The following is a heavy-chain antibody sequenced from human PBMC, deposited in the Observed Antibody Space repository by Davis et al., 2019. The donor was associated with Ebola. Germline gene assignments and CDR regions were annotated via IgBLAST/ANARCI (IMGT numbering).Heavy chain of an antibody. D-gene: IGHD3-16*02. Sequence: PSETLSLTCAVSGYSISSGYYWGWIRQPPGKGLEWIGSIYHSGSTYYNPSLKSRVTISVDTSKNQFSLKLSSVTAADTAVYYCARGADYSWGSYRRGGFDPWGQGTLVTVSS. J-gene: IGHJ5*02. V-gene: IGHV4-38-2*01. CDR2: IYHSGST. CDR3: ARGADYSWGSYRRGGFDP. CDR1: GYSISSGYY.